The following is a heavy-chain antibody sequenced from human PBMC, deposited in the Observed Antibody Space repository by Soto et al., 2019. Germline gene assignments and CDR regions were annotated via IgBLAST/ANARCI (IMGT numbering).Heavy chain of an antibody. J-gene: IGHJ6*02. V-gene: IGHV3-21*01. CDR1: GFTFSSYS. CDR2: ISSSSSYI. CDR3: ARDKWSQVLRFLEWLHVGGDYYGMDV. Sequence: KSGGSLRLSCAASGFTFSSYSMNWVRQAPGKGLEWVSSISSSSSYIYYADSVKGRFTISRDNAKNSLYLQMNSLRAEDTAVYYCARDKWSQVLRFLEWLHVGGDYYGMDVWGQGTTVTVSS. D-gene: IGHD3-3*01.